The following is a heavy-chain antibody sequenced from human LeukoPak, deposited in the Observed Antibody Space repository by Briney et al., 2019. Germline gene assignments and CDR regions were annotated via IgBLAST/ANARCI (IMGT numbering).Heavy chain of an antibody. V-gene: IGHV4-59*01. J-gene: IGHJ4*02. Sequence: SETLSLTCTVSGGSISPYYWSWIRQPPGKGLEWIGYIYSTGSTNYNPSLKGRVTISVDTSKNQFSLKLSSVTAADTAVYYCARGGVKVGSSENFDYWGQGTLVTVSS. CDR3: ARGGVKVGSSENFDY. CDR1: GGSISPYY. CDR2: IYSTGST. D-gene: IGHD6-13*01.